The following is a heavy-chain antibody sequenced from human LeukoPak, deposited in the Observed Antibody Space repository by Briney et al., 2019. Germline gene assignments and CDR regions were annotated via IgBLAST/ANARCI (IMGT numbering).Heavy chain of an antibody. CDR2: VSGSGGST. D-gene: IGHD6-19*01. J-gene: IGHJ4*02. Sequence: GGSLRLSCAASGFTFSSCAMSWVRQAPGKGLEWVSGVSGSGGSTHYADSVKGQFTISRDNSKNTLWLQMNSLRAEDTALYYCAKKGDSGWVFDYWGQGTLVTVSS. V-gene: IGHV3-23*01. CDR3: AKKGDSGWVFDY. CDR1: GFTFSSCA.